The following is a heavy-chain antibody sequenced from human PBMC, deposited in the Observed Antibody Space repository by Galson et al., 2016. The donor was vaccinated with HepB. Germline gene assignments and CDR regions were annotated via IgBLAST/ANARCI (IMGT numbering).Heavy chain of an antibody. D-gene: IGHD6-13*01. CDR2: IYPADSDT. V-gene: IGHV5-51*01. Sequence: QSGAEVKKPGESLKISCQGSGYSFTNYWIGWVRQRPGKGLEWMGIIYPADSDTRNSPSFQGHVTISADKSISTAYLQWGSLKASDTAMYYCARHGSSSRSAGAVDVWGLGTMLTVSS. J-gene: IGHJ3*01. CDR3: ARHGSSSRSAGAVDV. CDR1: GYSFTNYW.